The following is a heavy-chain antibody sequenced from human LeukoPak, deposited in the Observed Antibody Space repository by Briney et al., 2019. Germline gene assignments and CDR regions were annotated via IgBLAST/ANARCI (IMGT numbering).Heavy chain of an antibody. D-gene: IGHD5-24*01. Sequence: GGSLRLSCVASGFTFSNYAMNWVRQAPGKGLEWLSSIFNSVDASYYADSVKGRFTISRDNSKNTLFLQMNSLRPEDTAVYYCAKDRLRAENYWGQGTLVTVSS. V-gene: IGHV3-23*01. J-gene: IGHJ4*02. CDR3: AKDRLRAENY. CDR2: IFNSVDAS. CDR1: GFTFSNYA.